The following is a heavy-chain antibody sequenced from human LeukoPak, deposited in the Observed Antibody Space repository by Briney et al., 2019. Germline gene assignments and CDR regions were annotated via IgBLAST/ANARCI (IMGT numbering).Heavy chain of an antibody. CDR2: IYYSGST. Sequence: ASETLSLTCTVSGGSISSGGYYWSWIRQHPGKGLERIGYIYYSGSTYYNPSLKSRVTISVDTSKNQFSLKLSSVIAANTAVYYCARAGRWFGEEQVRYFDYWGQGTLVTVSS. J-gene: IGHJ4*02. V-gene: IGHV4-31*03. CDR1: GGSISSGGYY. D-gene: IGHD3-10*01. CDR3: ARAGRWFGEEQVRYFDY.